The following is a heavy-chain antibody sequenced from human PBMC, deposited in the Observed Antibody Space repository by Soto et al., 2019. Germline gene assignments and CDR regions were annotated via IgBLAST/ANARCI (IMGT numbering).Heavy chain of an antibody. Sequence: SDTLSLTSTVSGGSMSSSSYYWGWIRQPPGKGLEWIANMYFSGFYSGSTSYNPSLKSRVTISVDTSKNQFSLQVSVVTAADTAVYYCARGFDILTFGFCLDYWSQGTLVTVSS. V-gene: IGHV4-39*01. CDR2: MYFSGFYSGST. J-gene: IGHJ4*02. CDR1: GGSMSSSSYY. CDR3: ARGFDILTFGFCLDY. D-gene: IGHD3-9*01.